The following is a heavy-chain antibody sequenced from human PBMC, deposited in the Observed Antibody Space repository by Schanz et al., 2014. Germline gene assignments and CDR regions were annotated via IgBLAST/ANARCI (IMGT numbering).Heavy chain of an antibody. CDR3: ARDKGGYYPFDY. V-gene: IGHV3-7*01. CDR1: GFTVRSYA. CDR2: IKQDESER. D-gene: IGHD3-3*01. J-gene: IGHJ4*02. Sequence: VQLVESGGGVVQPGRSLRLSCAASGFTVRSYAMHWVRQAPGKGLEWVANIKQDESERSYVDSVKGRFTISRDNAKNSLYLQMNSLRAEDTAVYYCARDKGGYYPFDYWGQGTLVTVSS.